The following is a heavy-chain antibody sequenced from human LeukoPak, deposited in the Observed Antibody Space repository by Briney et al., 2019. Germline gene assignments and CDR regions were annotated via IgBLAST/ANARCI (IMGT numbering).Heavy chain of an antibody. Sequence: SETLSLTCTVSGVSISSSSYYWGWIRQPPGKGLEWIGSIYYSGGTYYNPSLKSRVTIYVDTAKNQVSLKLSSVTAADTAVYYCARGGFIAAAGTGLDYWGQGTLVTVSS. V-gene: IGHV4-39*07. J-gene: IGHJ4*02. CDR1: GVSISSSSYY. D-gene: IGHD6-13*01. CDR2: IYYSGGT. CDR3: ARGGFIAAAGTGLDY.